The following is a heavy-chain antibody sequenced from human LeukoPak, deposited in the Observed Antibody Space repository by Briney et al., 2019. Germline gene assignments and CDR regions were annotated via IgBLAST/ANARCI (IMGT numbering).Heavy chain of an antibody. V-gene: IGHV1-69*05. J-gene: IGHJ6*03. CDR1: GGTFSSYA. CDR3: ARAPTRYYDLWSGYYKRRNYYYMDV. Sequence: SVKVSCKASGGTFSSYAISWVRQAPGQGLEWMGGIIPIFGTANYAQKFQGRVTMTRNTSISTAYMELSSLRSEDTAVYYCARAPTRYYDLWSGYYKRRNYYYMDVWGKGTTVTVSS. D-gene: IGHD3-3*01. CDR2: IIPIFGTA.